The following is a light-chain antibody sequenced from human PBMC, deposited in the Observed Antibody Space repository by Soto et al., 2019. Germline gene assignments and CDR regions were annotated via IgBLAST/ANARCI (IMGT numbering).Light chain of an antibody. CDR3: QLYGTSPSWT. J-gene: IGKJ1*01. V-gene: IGKV3-20*01. Sequence: VLTQSPGTLSLSPGERATLSCRATQRVTGGYLAWYQQKPGQAPRLLIYGASARATDIPERFSGSGSGTDFTLTISRLEPEDFAVYYCQLYGTSPSWTFGQGTKVEVK. CDR1: QRVTGGY. CDR2: GAS.